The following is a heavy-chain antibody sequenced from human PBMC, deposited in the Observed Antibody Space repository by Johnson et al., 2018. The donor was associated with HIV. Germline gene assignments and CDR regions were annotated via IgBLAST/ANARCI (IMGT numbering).Heavy chain of an antibody. Sequence: QVQLVESGGGVVQPGRSLRLSCAASGFTFSSYCMHWVRQAPGKGLEWVAVIYYDGSTKYSADSVNGRSTISRDKSKNTLYLQMNSLRAEDTAVYYCARDRGAFDIWGQGTMVTVSS. V-gene: IGHV3-30*03. CDR1: GFTFSSYC. CDR2: IYYDGSTK. CDR3: ARDRGAFDI. J-gene: IGHJ3*02.